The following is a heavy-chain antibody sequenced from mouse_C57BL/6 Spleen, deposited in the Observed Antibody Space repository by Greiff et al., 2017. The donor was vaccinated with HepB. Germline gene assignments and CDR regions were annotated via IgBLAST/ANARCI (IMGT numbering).Heavy chain of an antibody. Sequence: DVHLVESGEGLVKPGGSLKLSCAASGFTFSSYAMSWVRQTPEKRLEWVAYISSGGDYIYYADTVKGRFTISRDNARNTLYLQMSSLKSEDTAMYYCTRGGSQDPYYAMDYWGQGTSVTVSS. J-gene: IGHJ4*01. V-gene: IGHV5-9-1*02. CDR1: GFTFSSYA. CDR2: ISSGGDYI. CDR3: TRGGSQDPYYAMDY.